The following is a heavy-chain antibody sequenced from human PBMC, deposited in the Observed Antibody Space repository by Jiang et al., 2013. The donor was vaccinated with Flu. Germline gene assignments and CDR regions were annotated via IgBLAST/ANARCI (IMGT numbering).Heavy chain of an antibody. Sequence: KSRVTISVDTSKNQFSLKLSSVTAADTAVYYCARDQPDLRTGSTKRIDIWGQGTMVTVSS. CDR3: ARDQPDLRTGSTKRIDI. D-gene: IGHD1-14*01. J-gene: IGHJ3*02. V-gene: IGHV4-30-2*05.